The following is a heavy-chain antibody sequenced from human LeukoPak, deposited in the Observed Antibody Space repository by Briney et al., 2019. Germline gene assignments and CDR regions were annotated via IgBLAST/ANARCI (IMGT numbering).Heavy chain of an antibody. CDR1: GFTFSSYS. CDR2: ISSSSSYI. Sequence: GGSLRLSCAASGFTFSSYSMNWVRQAPGKGLGWVSSISSSSSYIYYADSVKGRFTISRDNAKNSLYLQMNSLRAEDTAVYYCARSSSTSRAIKYWGQGTLVTVSS. CDR3: ARSSSTSRAIKY. V-gene: IGHV3-21*01. D-gene: IGHD2-2*01. J-gene: IGHJ4*02.